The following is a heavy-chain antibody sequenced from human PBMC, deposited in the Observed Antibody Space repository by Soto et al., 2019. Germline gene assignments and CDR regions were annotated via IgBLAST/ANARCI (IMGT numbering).Heavy chain of an antibody. V-gene: IGHV4-59*01. J-gene: IGHJ4*02. CDR1: GDSISSYY. D-gene: IGHD1-26*01. CDR3: ARVYSGSYSDY. CDR2: IYYSGST. Sequence: SETLSLTCTVSGDSISSYYWTWIRQPPGKGLEWIGYIYYSGSTNYNSSLKSRVTISVDTSKNQFSLKLSSVTAADTAVYYCARVYSGSYSDYWGQGTLVTVSS.